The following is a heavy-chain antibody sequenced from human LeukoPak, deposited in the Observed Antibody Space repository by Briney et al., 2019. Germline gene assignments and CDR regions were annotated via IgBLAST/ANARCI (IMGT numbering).Heavy chain of an antibody. D-gene: IGHD2-8*01. CDR1: GFTFSSYT. V-gene: IGHV3-48*01. CDR3: ARDCTETDSCFDY. J-gene: IGHJ4*02. Sequence: GGSLRLSCAASGFTFSSYTMNWVRQPPGKGLEWVSNIGTSSTTTYYADSVKGRFTISRDNSKNTLYLQMNSLRAEDTAVYYCARDCTETDSCFDYWGQGTLVTVSS. CDR2: IGTSSTTT.